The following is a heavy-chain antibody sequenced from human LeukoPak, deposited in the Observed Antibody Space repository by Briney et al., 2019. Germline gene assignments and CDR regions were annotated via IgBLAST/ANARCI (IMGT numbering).Heavy chain of an antibody. D-gene: IGHD2-2*01. V-gene: IGHV3-33*06. CDR1: GFTFNTYG. CDR2: ICSDGSKM. Sequence: KPGGSLRLSCAASGFTFNTYGMHWVRQAPGKGLEGVAVICSDGSKMYYADSVKGRFTISKDNSKNTLYLQLNSLRAEDTAVYYCAKGGSSSSCSGSSCYYMDVWGKGTTVTVSS. J-gene: IGHJ6*03. CDR3: AKGGSSSSCSGSSCYYMDV.